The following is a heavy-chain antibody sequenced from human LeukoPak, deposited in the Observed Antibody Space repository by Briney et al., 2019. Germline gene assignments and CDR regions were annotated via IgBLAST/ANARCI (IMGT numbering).Heavy chain of an antibody. CDR3: ARTGYSSGWYGGFDY. D-gene: IGHD6-19*01. CDR2: IYPGDSDT. J-gene: IGHJ4*02. V-gene: IGHV5-51*01. CDR1: GYTFPTYW. Sequence: GESLKISCKASGYTFPTYWIGWVRQMPGKGLEWMGIIYPGDSDTRYSPSFQGQVTISADKSISTAYLLWSSLKASDVAMYYCARTGYSSGWYGGFDYWGQGTLVTVSS.